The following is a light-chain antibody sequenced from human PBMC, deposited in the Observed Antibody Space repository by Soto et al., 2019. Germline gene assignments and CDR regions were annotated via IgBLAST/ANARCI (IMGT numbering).Light chain of an antibody. V-gene: IGKV1-9*01. CDR2: AAS. CDR1: QVISSY. J-gene: IGKJ4*01. Sequence: IQLTQSPSSLSASVGDRVTITCRASQVISSYLAWYQQKPGKAPNLLIYAASTLQSGVPLGFSGSGSGTDFTLTISTLQPEDSATYYCQQLNSYPLTFGGGTNVEIK. CDR3: QQLNSYPLT.